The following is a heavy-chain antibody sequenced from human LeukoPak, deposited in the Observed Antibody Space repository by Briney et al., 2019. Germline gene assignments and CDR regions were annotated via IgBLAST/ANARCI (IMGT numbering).Heavy chain of an antibody. CDR2: INQDGTEK. Sequence: GGSLRLSCEASEFIFSKYWMSWVRQAPEKGLEWVARINQDGTEKYSVDSVKGRFSISRDNAKNSLYLQINNVKAEDTAVYYCARTSVNSLWDDAFDIWGQGTMVTVSS. CDR1: EFIFSKYW. D-gene: IGHD4-17*01. V-gene: IGHV3-7*05. CDR3: ARTSVNSLWDDAFDI. J-gene: IGHJ3*02.